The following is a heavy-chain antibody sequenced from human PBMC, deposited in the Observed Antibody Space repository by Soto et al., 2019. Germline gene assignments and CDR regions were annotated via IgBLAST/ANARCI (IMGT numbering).Heavy chain of an antibody. CDR2: IYYNGDT. V-gene: IGHV4-39*01. Sequence: SETLSLTCTVSGGSVSSSSYNWDWIRQPPGKGLEWIGTIYYNGDTDYNPSLKSRATISVDASDYQFSLKLSSVTAADTSIYYCARFSGNAFDIWGHGTMVT. CDR3: ARFSGNAFDI. J-gene: IGHJ3*02. CDR1: GGSVSSSSYN.